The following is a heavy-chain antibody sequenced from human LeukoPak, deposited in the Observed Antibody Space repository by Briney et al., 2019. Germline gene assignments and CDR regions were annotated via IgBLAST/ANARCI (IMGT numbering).Heavy chain of an antibody. CDR2: FDPEDGET. D-gene: IGHD2-15*01. J-gene: IGHJ5*02. CDR1: GYALTELS. Sequence: ASVKVSCKVSGYALTELSMHWVRQAPGKGLEWMGGFDPEDGETIYAQKFQGRVTITTDESTSTAYMELSSLRSEDTAVYYCARGGYCSGGSCRNPGFDPWGQGTLVTVSS. V-gene: IGHV1-24*01. CDR3: ARGGYCSGGSCRNPGFDP.